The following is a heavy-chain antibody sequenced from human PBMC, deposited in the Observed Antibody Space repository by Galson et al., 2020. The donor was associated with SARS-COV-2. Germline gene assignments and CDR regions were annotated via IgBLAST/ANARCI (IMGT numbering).Heavy chain of an antibody. CDR2: FDPEDGET. CDR3: AGSPAAIGRYYYYYYMDV. Sequence: ASVKVSCKVSGYTLTELSMHWVRQAPGKGLEWMGGFDPEDGETIYAQKFQGRLTMTEDTSTDTAYMELSSLRSEDTAVYYCAGSPAAIGRYYYYYYMDVWGKGTTVTVSS. D-gene: IGHD2-2*01. J-gene: IGHJ6*03. V-gene: IGHV1-24*01. CDR1: GYTLTELS.